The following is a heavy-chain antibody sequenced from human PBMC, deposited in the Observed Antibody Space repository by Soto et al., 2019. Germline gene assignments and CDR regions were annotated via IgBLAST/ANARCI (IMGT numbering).Heavy chain of an antibody. Sequence: ASVKVSCKTSGYTFSSFYIHWVRQAPGQGLEWMGLINPSGGRTSYRQKLQGRITMTRDTSASTVNMELSSLRSEDTAVYYCARDRGTDPLYEMDVWGPGTTVTVSS. CDR2: INPSGGRT. V-gene: IGHV1-46*01. CDR1: GYTFSSFY. CDR3: ARDRGTDPLYEMDV. J-gene: IGHJ6*02. D-gene: IGHD1-1*01.